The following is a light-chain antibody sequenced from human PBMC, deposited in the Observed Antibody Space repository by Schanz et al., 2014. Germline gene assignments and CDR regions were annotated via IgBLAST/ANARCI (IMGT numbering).Light chain of an antibody. J-gene: IGLJ3*02. CDR3: SSFTTSSTQV. V-gene: IGLV2-18*02. CDR1: SSDVGGYNH. Sequence: QSALTQPRSVSGSPGQSVTISCTGTSSDVGGYNHVSWYQQLPGTAPKLMIYDVSNRPSGVSNRFSGSKSGNTASLTVSGLQAEDEADYYCSSFTTSSTQVFGGGTKLTVL. CDR2: DVS.